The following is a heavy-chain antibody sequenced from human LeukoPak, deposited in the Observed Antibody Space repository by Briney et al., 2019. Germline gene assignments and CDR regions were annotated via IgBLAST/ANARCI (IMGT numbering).Heavy chain of an antibody. V-gene: IGHV4-39*01. CDR2: MYYSGTT. Sequence: SETLSLTCRVSGGSLSSFTTNYGGWIRQPRGEGLGWICSMYYSGTTYYTPSLDSLLIISVDTSKTQFFLRLSSVTAADTAVYYCARQRDQSNHDAFDIWGQGTMVTVSS. CDR3: ARQRDQSNHDAFDI. CDR1: GGSLSSFTTNY. J-gene: IGHJ3*02.